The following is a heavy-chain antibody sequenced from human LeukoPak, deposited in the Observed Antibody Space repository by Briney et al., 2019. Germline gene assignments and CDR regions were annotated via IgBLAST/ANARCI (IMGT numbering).Heavy chain of an antibody. Sequence: PGGSLRLSCAASGFTFGDYYMSWIRQAPGKGLEWIGEISHSGSTNYNPSLKSRVTISVDKSKNQFSLKLSSVTAADTAVYYCARDLHGGNSFTSDWYFDLWGRGTLVTVSS. J-gene: IGHJ2*01. V-gene: IGHV4-34*01. CDR3: ARDLHGGNSFTSDWYFDL. D-gene: IGHD4-23*01. CDR2: ISHSGST. CDR1: GFTFGDYY.